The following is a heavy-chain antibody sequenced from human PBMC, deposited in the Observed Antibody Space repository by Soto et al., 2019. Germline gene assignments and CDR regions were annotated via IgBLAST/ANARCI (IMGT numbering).Heavy chain of an antibody. CDR3: ARSRVVAAAKYYYYAMDA. V-gene: IGHV1-69*14. D-gene: IGHD2-15*01. CDR2: IIPMFATT. CDR1: GGTFSSYS. J-gene: IGHJ6*02. Sequence: QVQLVQSGAEVKKPGSSVKVSCKASGGTFSSYSMSWVRQAPGQGLEWMGGIIPMFATTNYAQKFQGRLTITADKTRRTAYMELPSLRSEDTAIYYCARSRVVAAAKYYYYAMDAWGQGTTVTVSS.